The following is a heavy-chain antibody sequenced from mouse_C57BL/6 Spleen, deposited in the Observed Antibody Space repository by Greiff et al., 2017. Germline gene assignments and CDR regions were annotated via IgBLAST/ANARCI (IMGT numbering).Heavy chain of an antibody. CDR3: TRERIYYGNPYWYFDV. V-gene: IGHV5-9-1*02. Sequence: EVKLMESGEGLVKPGGSLKLSCAASGFTFSSYAMSWVRQTPEKRLEWVAYISSGGDYIYYADTVKGRFTISRDNARNTLYLQMSSLKSEDTAMYYCTRERIYYGNPYWYFDVWGTGTTVTVSS. D-gene: IGHD2-1*01. CDR2: ISSGGDYI. J-gene: IGHJ1*03. CDR1: GFTFSSYA.